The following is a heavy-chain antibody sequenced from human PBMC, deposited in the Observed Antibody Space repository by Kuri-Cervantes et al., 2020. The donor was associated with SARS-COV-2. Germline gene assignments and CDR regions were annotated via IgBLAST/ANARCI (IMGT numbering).Heavy chain of an antibody. J-gene: IGHJ3*02. CDR3: ARDVAGTIFGVVIRNDAFDI. CDR1: GYTFTSYG. Sequence: SVKVSCKASGYTFTSYGISWVRQAPGQGLEGMGGIIPIFGTANYAQKFQGRVTITADDSTSTAYMELSSLRSEDTAVYYCARDVAGTIFGVVIRNDAFDIWGQGTMVTVSS. CDR2: IIPIFGTA. V-gene: IGHV1-69*13. D-gene: IGHD3-3*01.